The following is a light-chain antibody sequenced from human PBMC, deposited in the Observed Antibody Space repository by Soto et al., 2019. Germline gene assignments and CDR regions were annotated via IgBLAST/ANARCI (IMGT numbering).Light chain of an antibody. CDR2: EVS. CDR3: SSYAGTNNVI. J-gene: IGLJ2*01. CDR1: SSDVDGYNY. V-gene: IGLV2-8*01. Sequence: QSAVTQPPSASGSPGQSVTISCTGTSSDVDGYNYVSWYQHHPGKAPKLMIYEVSKRPSGVPDRFSGSKSGNTASLTVSGLQAEDEADYYCSSYAGTNNVIFGGGTKLTVL.